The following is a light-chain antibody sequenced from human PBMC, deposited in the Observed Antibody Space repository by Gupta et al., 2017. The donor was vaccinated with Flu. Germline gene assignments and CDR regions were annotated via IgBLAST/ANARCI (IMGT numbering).Light chain of an antibody. CDR3: SSYTSNSALDV. CDR2: EVS. Sequence: SALTQPASWSGSPGQSFRISSAGTSSDIGGYNNVSWYQHHPGKAPKLLIYEVSNRPSRFSNRFSGSKSGNTASLSISRLQAEDESDYYCSSYTSNSALDVFGTGTKVTVL. J-gene: IGLJ1*01. V-gene: IGLV2-14*01. CDR1: SSDIGGYNN.